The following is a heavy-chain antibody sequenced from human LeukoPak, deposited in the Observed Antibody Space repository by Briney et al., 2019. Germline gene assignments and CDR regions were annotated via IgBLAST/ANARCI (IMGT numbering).Heavy chain of an antibody. CDR1: GFTFDDYA. D-gene: IGHD3-22*01. V-gene: IGHV3-9*01. Sequence: GGSLRLSCAASGFTFDDYAMHWVRQAPGKGLEWVSGISWNSGSIGYADSVKGRFTISRDNAKNSLYLQMNSLRAEDTALYYCAKDGAPTYDSSGYYYGYFDYWGQGTLVTVSS. CDR2: ISWNSGSI. CDR3: AKDGAPTYDSSGYYYGYFDY. J-gene: IGHJ4*02.